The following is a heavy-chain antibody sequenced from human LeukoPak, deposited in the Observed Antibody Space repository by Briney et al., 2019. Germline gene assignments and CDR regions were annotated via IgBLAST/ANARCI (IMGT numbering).Heavy chain of an antibody. Sequence: GGSLRLSCAVSGFTVSSNHMSWVRQAPGKGLEWVSVFYSGGDTHYADSVRGRFTISRDSGRKSVYLQMNSLTTDDTAFYFCAKELDTMFFDYWGQGALVTVSS. CDR1: GFTVSSNH. J-gene: IGHJ4*02. D-gene: IGHD3-10*02. V-gene: IGHV3-53*05. CDR2: FYSGGDT. CDR3: AKELDTMFFDY.